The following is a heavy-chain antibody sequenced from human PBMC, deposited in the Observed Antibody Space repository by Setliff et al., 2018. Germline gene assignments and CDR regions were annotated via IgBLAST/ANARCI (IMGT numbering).Heavy chain of an antibody. V-gene: IGHV5-51*01. J-gene: IGHJ4*02. CDR3: ARVGSQGGYYFDS. Sequence: PGESLKISCKGSGYTFRNYWIGWVRQMPGKGLEWMGLIYPGDSDTRYSPSFRGQVTISADKSISSAYLQWRSLKASDTAMYYCARVGSQGGYYFDSWGQGTLVTVSS. D-gene: IGHD3-10*01. CDR2: IYPGDSDT. CDR1: GYTFRNYW.